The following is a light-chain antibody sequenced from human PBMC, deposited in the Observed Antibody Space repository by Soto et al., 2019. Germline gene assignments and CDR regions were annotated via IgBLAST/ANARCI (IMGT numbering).Light chain of an antibody. V-gene: IGKV1-5*01. CDR1: QSISSW. CDR2: DAS. J-gene: IGKJ1*01. CDR3: QQYNSYSPWT. Sequence: DIQMTQSQSTLSASVGDRVTITCRASQSISSWLAWYQQKPGKAPKLLIYDASSLESGVPSRFSGSGSGTEFTLTISSLQPDDFATYCCQQYNSYSPWTFGQGTKVEIK.